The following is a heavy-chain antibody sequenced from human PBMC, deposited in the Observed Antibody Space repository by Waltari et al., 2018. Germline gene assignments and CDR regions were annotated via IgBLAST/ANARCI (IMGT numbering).Heavy chain of an antibody. CDR1: GGSISSSSYY. Sequence: QVQLQQWGAGLLKPSETLSLTCAVSGGSISSSSYYWGWFRQPPGKGLEWIGSIYYSGSTYYNPSLKSRVTISVDTSKNQFSLKLSSVTAADTAVYYCARRAMYSDAFDIWGQGTMVTVSS. CDR3: ARRAMYSDAFDI. CDR2: IYYSGST. V-gene: IGHV4-39*01. D-gene: IGHD2-2*01. J-gene: IGHJ3*02.